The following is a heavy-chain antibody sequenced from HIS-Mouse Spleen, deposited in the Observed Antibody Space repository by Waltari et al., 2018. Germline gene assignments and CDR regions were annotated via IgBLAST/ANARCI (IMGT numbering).Heavy chain of an antibody. V-gene: IGHV2-70*15. D-gene: IGHD6-19*01. Sequence: QVTLRESGPALVKPTQTLTLTCTFSGFSLSTSGMCVSWIRQPPGKALEWLARIDWDDDKYYSTALKTMLTISKDTSKNQVVLTMTNMDPVETATYYCARIAEGYSSGWYAFDYWGQGTLVTVSS. J-gene: IGHJ4*02. CDR3: ARIAEGYSSGWYAFDY. CDR2: IDWDDDK. CDR1: GFSLSTSGMC.